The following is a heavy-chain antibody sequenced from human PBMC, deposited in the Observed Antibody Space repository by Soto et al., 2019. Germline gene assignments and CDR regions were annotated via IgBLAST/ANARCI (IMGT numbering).Heavy chain of an antibody. CDR1: GFTFSSYS. J-gene: IGHJ3*02. CDR2: ISSSSSTI. CDR3: ARDSGAVDSATVIPDAFDI. Sequence: PGGSLRLSCAASGFTFSSYSMNWVRQAPGKGLEWVSYISSSSSTIYYADSVKGRFTISRDNAKNSLYLQMNSLRAEDTAVYYCARDSGAVDSATVIPDAFDIWGQGTMVTVSS. V-gene: IGHV3-48*01. D-gene: IGHD4-17*01.